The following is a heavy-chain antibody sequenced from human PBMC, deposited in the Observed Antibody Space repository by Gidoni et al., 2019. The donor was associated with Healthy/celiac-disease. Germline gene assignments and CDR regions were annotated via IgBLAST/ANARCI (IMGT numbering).Heavy chain of an antibody. CDR2: IYPCDSDT. Sequence: EVQLVQSGAEVKKPGESLKISCKGSGYSFTSYWIGWVRQMPGKGLEWMGIIYPCDSDTRYSPAFQGQVTISADKSISTAYLQWSSLKASDTAMYYCARGSSGSSSSRAYYYYGMDVWGKGTTVTVSS. J-gene: IGHJ6*04. CDR1: GYSFTSYW. V-gene: IGHV5-51*01. D-gene: IGHD6-6*01. CDR3: ARGSSGSSSSRAYYYYGMDV.